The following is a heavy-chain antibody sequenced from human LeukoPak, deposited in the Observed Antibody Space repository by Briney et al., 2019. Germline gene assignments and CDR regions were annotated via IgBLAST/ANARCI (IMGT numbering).Heavy chain of an antibody. Sequence: GGSLRLSCAASGFTFSSYAMSWVRQAPGKGLEWVSAISGSGGSTYYADSVKGRFTISRDNSKNTLYLQMNSLRAEDTAVYYCAKEGRDGYNPPYYFDYWGQGTLVTVSS. CDR2: ISGSGGST. CDR3: AKEGRDGYNPPYYFDY. J-gene: IGHJ4*02. CDR1: GFTFSSYA. V-gene: IGHV3-23*01. D-gene: IGHD5-24*01.